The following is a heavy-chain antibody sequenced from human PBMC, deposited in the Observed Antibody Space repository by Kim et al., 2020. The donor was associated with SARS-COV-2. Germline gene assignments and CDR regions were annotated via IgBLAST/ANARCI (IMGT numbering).Heavy chain of an antibody. Sequence: GGSLRLSCTASGFTFRNYGMNWVRRAPGKGLEWVSVIYTASVSTYYADSVKGRFTISRDDSKNTLYLQMNSLRAEDTAVYYCAKDSGGGYYYYYGMDVWGQGTTVTVSS. V-gene: IGHV3-23*03. CDR2: IYTASVST. CDR1: GFTFRNYG. J-gene: IGHJ6*02. CDR3: AKDSGGGYYYYYGMDV. D-gene: IGHD3-10*01.